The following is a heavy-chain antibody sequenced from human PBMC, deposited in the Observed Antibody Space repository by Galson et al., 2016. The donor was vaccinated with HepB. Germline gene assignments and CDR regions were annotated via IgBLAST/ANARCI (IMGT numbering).Heavy chain of an antibody. CDR3: ARLSEYSAHTMTYYRGLDV. Sequence: QSGAEVKKPGESLRISCQGSGFTFTSYWITWVRQLPGKGLEWVGKIHPGDSYTNYSPSFQGHVTISADKSIGTAYLQWSSLRASDTAMYYCARLSEYSAHTMTYYRGLDVWGQGTTVTVSS. CDR1: GFTFTSYW. CDR2: IHPGDSYT. V-gene: IGHV5-10-1*01. J-gene: IGHJ6*02. D-gene: IGHD5-12*01.